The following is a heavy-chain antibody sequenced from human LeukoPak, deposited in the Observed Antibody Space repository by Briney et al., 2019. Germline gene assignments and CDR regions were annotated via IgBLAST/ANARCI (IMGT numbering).Heavy chain of an antibody. V-gene: IGHV3-7*01. CDR2: MNQDGSEI. D-gene: IGHD6-13*01. Sequence: PGGSLRLSCVGSGFTFSRYWLNWVRQAPGKGLEWVANMNQDGSEIYYLDSVKGRFTISRDNAKNSVYLQMNGLKAEDTAVYHCAKSSSSYSSSWLVDYWGQGTLVTVSS. CDR3: AKSSSSYSSSWLVDY. CDR1: GFTFSRYW. J-gene: IGHJ4*02.